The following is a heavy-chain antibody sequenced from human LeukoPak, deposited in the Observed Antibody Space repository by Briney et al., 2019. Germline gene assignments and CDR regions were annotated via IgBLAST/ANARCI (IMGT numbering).Heavy chain of an antibody. CDR1: GYTFSSYA. J-gene: IGHJ5*02. D-gene: IGHD2-2*01. Sequence: SVKVSCKASGYTFSSYAISWVRQAPGQGLEWMGGIIPIFGTANYAQKFQGRVTITADESTSTAYMELSSLRSEDTAVYYCARENDVVVPATSFDPWGQGTLVTVSS. CDR2: IIPIFGTA. V-gene: IGHV1-69*13. CDR3: ARENDVVVPATSFDP.